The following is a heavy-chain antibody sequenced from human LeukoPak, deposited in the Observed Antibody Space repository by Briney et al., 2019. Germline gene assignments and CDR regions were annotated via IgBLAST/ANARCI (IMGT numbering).Heavy chain of an antibody. D-gene: IGHD2-15*01. V-gene: IGHV3-73*01. J-gene: IGHJ6*03. Sequence: GGSLRLSCAASGFTFSGSAMHWVRQASGKGLEGVGRIRSKANSYATAYAASVKGRFTISRDDSKNTAYLQMNSLKTEDTAVYYCTRGFYCSGGSCYHSNMDVWGKGTTVTVSS. CDR1: GFTFSGSA. CDR2: IRSKANSYAT. CDR3: TRGFYCSGGSCYHSNMDV.